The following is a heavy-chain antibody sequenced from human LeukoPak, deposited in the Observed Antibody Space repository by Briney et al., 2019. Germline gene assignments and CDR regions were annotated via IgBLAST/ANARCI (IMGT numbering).Heavy chain of an antibody. J-gene: IGHJ4*02. Sequence: SETLSLTCTVSGGSISSGSYYWGWIRQPPGKGLEWIGTIYYSGSTFYNPSFESRVAISVDTSQNHFSLRLSSVTAADTAVYYCARRLRRTHYFDSWGQGTLVTVSS. D-gene: IGHD1/OR15-1a*01. CDR1: GGSISSGSYY. V-gene: IGHV4-39*02. CDR3: ARRLRRTHYFDS. CDR2: IYYSGST.